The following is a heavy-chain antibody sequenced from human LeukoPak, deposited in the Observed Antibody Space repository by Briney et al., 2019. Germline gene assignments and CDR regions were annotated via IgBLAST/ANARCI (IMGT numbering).Heavy chain of an antibody. CDR3: AHRRDSSGYQYRYWFAP. Sequence: SGPTLVNPTQTLTLTCTFSGFSLTTSGVGVGWIRQPPGKALEWLALINWDDQKVYSPSLQSRLSITKDTSKNQMVLTMTNVDPVDTATYYCAHRRDSSGYQYRYWFAPWGQGTLVTVSS. J-gene: IGHJ5*02. CDR2: INWDDQK. D-gene: IGHD3-22*01. V-gene: IGHV2-5*02. CDR1: GFSLTTSGVG.